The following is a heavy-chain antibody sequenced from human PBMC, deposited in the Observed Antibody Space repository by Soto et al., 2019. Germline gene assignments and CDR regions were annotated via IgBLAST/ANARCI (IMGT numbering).Heavy chain of an antibody. D-gene: IGHD3-3*01. CDR3: ARVVVGITIFGVVISRTMDV. CDR2: INHSGST. J-gene: IGHJ6*04. Sequence: SETLSLTCAVYGGSFSGYYWSWIRQPPGKGLEWIGEINHSGSTNYNPSLKSRVTISVDTSKNQFSLKLSSVTAADTAVYYCARVVVGITIFGVVISRTMDVWGKGTTVTVSS. V-gene: IGHV4-34*01. CDR1: GGSFSGYY.